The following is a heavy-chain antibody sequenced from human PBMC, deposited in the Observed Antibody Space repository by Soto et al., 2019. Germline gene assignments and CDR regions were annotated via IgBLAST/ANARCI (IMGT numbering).Heavy chain of an antibody. D-gene: IGHD3-16*01. CDR2: ISYDGSNK. J-gene: IGHJ6*02. V-gene: IGHV3-30*18. CDR3: AKGGSDYGMDV. Sequence: QVQLVESGGGVVQPGRSLRLSCAASGFTFSSYGMHWVRQAPGKGLEWVAVISYDGSNKYYADSVKGRFTISRDNSKNTLYLQMNSLRAEDTAVYSCAKGGSDYGMDVWAKGPRSPSP. CDR1: GFTFSSYG.